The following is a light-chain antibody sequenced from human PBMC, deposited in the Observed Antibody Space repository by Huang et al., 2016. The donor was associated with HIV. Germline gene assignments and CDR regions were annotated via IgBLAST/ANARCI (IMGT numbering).Light chain of an antibody. Sequence: EIVLTQSPGTLSLSPGERATLSCRASQSFYYNYLAWYQQKPGQAPRRLIHGASSRATAIPDRFSGSGSGTDFALTISRLEPEDFAVYYCQQYGSSQGTFGQGTRLETK. CDR2: GAS. CDR3: QQYGSSQGT. CDR1: QSFYYNY. J-gene: IGKJ5*01. V-gene: IGKV3-20*01.